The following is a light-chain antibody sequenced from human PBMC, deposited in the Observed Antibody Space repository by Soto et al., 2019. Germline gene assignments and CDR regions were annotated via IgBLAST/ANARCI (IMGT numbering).Light chain of an antibody. J-gene: IGLJ3*02. V-gene: IGLV5-37*01. CDR2: YYSDSDK. CDR3: VVWLSNGWV. CDR1: SYINICGHN. Sequence: QSVLTQPPSSSASPGESARLTCTLPSYINICGHNIYWYQQKPGSPPTYLLYYYSDSDKGQGSGVPSRFSGSKDVSANTGILVISGLQSEDEADYYCVVWLSNGWVFGGGTKLTVL.